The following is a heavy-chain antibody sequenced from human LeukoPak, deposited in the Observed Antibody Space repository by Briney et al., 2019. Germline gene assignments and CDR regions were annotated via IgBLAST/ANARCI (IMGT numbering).Heavy chain of an antibody. CDR3: ALGSGSYPY. J-gene: IGHJ4*02. V-gene: IGHV3-21*01. CDR2: ISSSSSYL. CDR1: GFTFSSYD. D-gene: IGHD1-26*01. Sequence: GGSLRLSCAASGFTFSSYDMHWVRQAPGKGLEWVSSISSSSSYLYYADSVKGRFTISRDNAKNSLYLQMNSLRAEDTAVYYCALGSGSYPYWGQGTLVTVSS.